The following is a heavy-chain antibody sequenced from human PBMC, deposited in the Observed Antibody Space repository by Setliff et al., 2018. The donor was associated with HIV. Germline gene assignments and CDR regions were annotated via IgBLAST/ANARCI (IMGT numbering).Heavy chain of an antibody. Sequence: SETLSLTCDVYGGSFSGYYWSWIRQPPGKGLEWIGKINHSGRTNYNPSLKSRVTISVDTSKNQFSLKLGSVTAADTAVYYCARVGYYDTSFDYWGQGTLVTVSS. J-gene: IGHJ4*02. CDR2: INHSGRT. D-gene: IGHD3-22*01. CDR1: GGSFSGYY. CDR3: ARVGYYDTSFDY. V-gene: IGHV4-34*01.